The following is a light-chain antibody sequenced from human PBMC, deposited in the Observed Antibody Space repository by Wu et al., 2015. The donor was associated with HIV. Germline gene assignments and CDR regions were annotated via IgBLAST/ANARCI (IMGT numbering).Light chain of an antibody. V-gene: IGKV3-20*01. J-gene: IGKJ1*01. Sequence: EIVLTQSPDTLSLSPGERATLSCRASQGVSSSYLAWYQQKPGQPPRLLIYAASSRATGIPDRFSGSGSGTDFTLTISRLEPEDFAVYFCQQYSSTPPTWTFGQGTKVEIK. CDR1: QGVSSSY. CDR2: AAS. CDR3: QQYSSTPPTWT.